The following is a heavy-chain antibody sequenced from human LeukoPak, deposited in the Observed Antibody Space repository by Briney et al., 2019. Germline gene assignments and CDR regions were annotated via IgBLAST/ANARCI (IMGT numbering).Heavy chain of an antibody. V-gene: IGHV5-51*01. Sequence: GESLKISCKGSGYSFTSYWIGWVRQMPGKGLEWMGIIYPGDSDIRYSPSFQGQVTISADKSISTAYLQWSSLKASDTAMYYCARQGRGDIVVVPAAMDYWGQGTLVTVSS. CDR3: ARQGRGDIVVVPAAMDY. D-gene: IGHD2-2*01. J-gene: IGHJ4*02. CDR2: IYPGDSDI. CDR1: GYSFTSYW.